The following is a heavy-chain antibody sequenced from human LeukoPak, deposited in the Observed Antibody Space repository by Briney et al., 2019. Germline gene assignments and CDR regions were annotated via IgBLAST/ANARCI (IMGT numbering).Heavy chain of an antibody. Sequence: ASVKVSCKASGYTSTSYGISWVRQAPGQGLEWMGGIIPIFGTANYAQKLQGRVTITADESTSTAYMELSSLRSEDTAVYYCARGYSSSWYYFDYWGQGTLVTVSS. J-gene: IGHJ4*02. CDR2: IIPIFGTA. V-gene: IGHV1-69*13. CDR1: GYTSTSYG. CDR3: ARGYSSSWYYFDY. D-gene: IGHD6-13*01.